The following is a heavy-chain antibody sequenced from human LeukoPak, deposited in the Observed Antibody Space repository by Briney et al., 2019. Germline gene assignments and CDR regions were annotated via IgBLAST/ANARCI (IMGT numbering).Heavy chain of an antibody. CDR3: ARYCSSTSCYHLAYNWFDP. Sequence: SEILSLTCAVSGGSISSGGYSWSWIRQPPGKGLEWIGYIYHSGSTYYNPSLKSRVTISVDTSKNQFSLKLSSVTAADTAVYYCARYCSSTSCYHLAYNWFDPWGQGTLVTVSS. D-gene: IGHD2-2*01. J-gene: IGHJ5*02. V-gene: IGHV4-30-2*05. CDR1: GGSISSGGYS. CDR2: IYHSGST.